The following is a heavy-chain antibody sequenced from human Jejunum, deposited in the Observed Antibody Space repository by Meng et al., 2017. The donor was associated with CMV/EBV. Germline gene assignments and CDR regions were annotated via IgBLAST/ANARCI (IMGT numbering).Heavy chain of an antibody. CDR1: SSGYF. CDR2: IYQSGST. V-gene: IGHV4-38-2*02. Sequence: SSGYFWRWIPQPPGKGLEWIASIYQSGSTYYNPSLKSRLTMSVDTSKNQFSLKLSSVTAADTAVYYCAREGYYDSSGYPRGFDPWGQGTLVTVSS. CDR3: AREGYYDSSGYPRGFDP. D-gene: IGHD3-22*01. J-gene: IGHJ5*02.